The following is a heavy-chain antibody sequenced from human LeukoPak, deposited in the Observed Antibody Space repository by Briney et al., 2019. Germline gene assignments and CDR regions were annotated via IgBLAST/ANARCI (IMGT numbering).Heavy chain of an antibody. V-gene: IGHV3-23*01. J-gene: IGHJ4*02. CDR3: AKGGKWDVTPFDY. CDR2: ISGGDGST. Sequence: PGGSLRLSCAASVFTFTSNTMSWVRQAPWKGLEWVLTISGGDGSTYYADSVKGRFTFSRDNSKNTLYLQVNSLRAEDTAVYYCAKGGKWDVTPFDYWGQGTLVTVSS. CDR1: VFTFTSNT. D-gene: IGHD1-26*01.